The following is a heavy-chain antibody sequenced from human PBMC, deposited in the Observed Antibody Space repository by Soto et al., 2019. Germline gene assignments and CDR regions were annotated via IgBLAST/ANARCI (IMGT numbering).Heavy chain of an antibody. J-gene: IGHJ6*02. CDR1: GFTFSNAW. V-gene: IGHV3-15*01. Sequence: PGGSLRLSCAASGFTFSNAWMSWVRQAPGKGLEWVGRIKSKTDGGTTDYAAPVKGRFTISRDDSKNTLYLQMNSLKTEDTAVYYCTTDITVVTPYYYGMDVWGQGTTVTVSS. CDR3: TTDITVVTPYYYGMDV. D-gene: IGHD2-21*02. CDR2: IKSKTDGGTT.